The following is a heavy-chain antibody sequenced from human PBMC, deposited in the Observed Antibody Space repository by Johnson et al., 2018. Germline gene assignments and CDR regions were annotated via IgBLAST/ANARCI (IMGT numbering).Heavy chain of an antibody. D-gene: IGHD3-22*01. CDR3: TRWVLGSADSSGPFDI. CDR2: IRSKASNFAT. J-gene: IGHJ3*02. CDR1: GFSFSDFS. Sequence: QLVESGGGLVQPGXSLKXSCXASGFSFSDFSMHWVRQASGKGLEWVGRIRSKASNFATAYAASVKGRFPISRDESKNTAYLQMNSLKTEATAVYYCTRWVLGSADSSGPFDIWGQGTMVTVSP. V-gene: IGHV3-73*01.